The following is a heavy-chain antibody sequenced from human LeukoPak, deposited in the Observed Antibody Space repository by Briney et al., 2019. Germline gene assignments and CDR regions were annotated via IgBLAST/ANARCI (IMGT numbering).Heavy chain of an antibody. Sequence: GRSLRLSCTASGFTFGDYAMSWVRQAPGKGLEGVGFIRSKAYGGTTEYAASVKGRFTISRDDSKSIAYLQMNSLKTEDTAVYYCTRGYSYGGNWFDPWGQGTLVTVSS. CDR2: IRSKAYGGTT. V-gene: IGHV3-49*04. CDR3: TRGYSYGGNWFDP. D-gene: IGHD5-18*01. J-gene: IGHJ5*02. CDR1: GFTFGDYA.